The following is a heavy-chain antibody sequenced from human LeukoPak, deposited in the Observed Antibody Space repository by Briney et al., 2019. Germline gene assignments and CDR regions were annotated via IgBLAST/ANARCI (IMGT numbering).Heavy chain of an antibody. J-gene: IGHJ3*01. CDR1: GFTFSSYG. Sequence: GGSLRLSCAASGFTFSSYGMHWVRQAPGKGLEWVAVIWYDGTNKYYADSVKGRFIISRDNAKNSLYLQMNSLRTEDTALYYCVKDDGWYSWGQGTMVTVSS. V-gene: IGHV3-33*03. D-gene: IGHD2-15*01. CDR2: IWYDGTNK. CDR3: VKDDGWYS.